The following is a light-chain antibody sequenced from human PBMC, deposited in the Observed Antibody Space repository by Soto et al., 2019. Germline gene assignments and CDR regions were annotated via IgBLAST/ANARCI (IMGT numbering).Light chain of an antibody. Sequence: EIVLTQSPATLSLSPGERATLSCRASQSVSSYLAWYQQKPGQAPRLLIYDASNRATGIPARFSGIGSGTDFTLTSSSLEPEDFAVYYCQQRSNWPPYTFGQGTKLEIK. V-gene: IGKV3-11*01. J-gene: IGKJ2*01. CDR1: QSVSSY. CDR3: QQRSNWPPYT. CDR2: DAS.